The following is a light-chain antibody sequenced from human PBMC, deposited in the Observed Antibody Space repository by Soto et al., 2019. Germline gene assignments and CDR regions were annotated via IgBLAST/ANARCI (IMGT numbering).Light chain of an antibody. CDR2: DVS. Sequence: QSALTQPASVSGSPGQSLPIFCIGTSSDVGGYNFVSWYQQHPGEAPKLIIFDVSHRPSGISTRFSSSKSGNTASLTISGLQAEDEADYYCSSYRIRSPPDYVFGTGTKVTVL. CDR1: SSDVGGYNF. CDR3: SSYRIRSPPDYV. J-gene: IGLJ1*01. V-gene: IGLV2-14*03.